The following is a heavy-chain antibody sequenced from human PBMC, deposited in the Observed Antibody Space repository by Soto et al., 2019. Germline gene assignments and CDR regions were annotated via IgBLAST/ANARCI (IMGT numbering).Heavy chain of an antibody. Sequence: QVQLVQSGAEVKKPGASVKVFCKASGFPFAGNTVLWVRQAPGQGLEWMGWINVGNGNTKLSQKFQGRFTLARDTSASTAYMELSSLRSKDTAVYYCARGLPTTVTILQSWGQGTLVTVAS. CDR3: ARGLPTTVTILQS. D-gene: IGHD4-17*01. V-gene: IGHV1-3*01. CDR2: INVGNGNT. CDR1: GFPFAGNT. J-gene: IGHJ5*02.